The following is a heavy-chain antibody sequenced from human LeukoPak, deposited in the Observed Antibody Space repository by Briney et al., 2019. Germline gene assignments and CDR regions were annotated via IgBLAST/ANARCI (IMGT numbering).Heavy chain of an antibody. CDR3: ARGAVLRYFDPYGMDV. CDR1: GFTFSSYW. Sequence: GGSLRLSCAASGFTFSSYWMHWVRQAPGKRLVWVSRINSDGSSTSYADSVKGRFTISRDNAKNTLYLQMNSLRAEDTAVYYCARGAVLRYFDPYGMDVWGKGTTVTVSS. V-gene: IGHV3-74*01. CDR2: INSDGSST. D-gene: IGHD3-9*01. J-gene: IGHJ6*04.